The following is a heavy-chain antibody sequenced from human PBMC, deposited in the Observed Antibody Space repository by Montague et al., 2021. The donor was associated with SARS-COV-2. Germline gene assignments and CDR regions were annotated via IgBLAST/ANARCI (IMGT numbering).Heavy chain of an antibody. CDR3: ARAYSGSYLCAFDI. CDR2: ISYDGSNK. V-gene: IGHV3-30*04. Sequence: SLRLSCAASGFTFSSYAMHWVRQAPGKGLEWVAVISYDGSNKNYADSVKGRFTISRDNSKNTLYLQMNSLRAEDTAVYYCARAYSGSYLCAFDIWGQGTMVTVSS. D-gene: IGHD1-26*01. CDR1: GFTFSSYA. J-gene: IGHJ3*02.